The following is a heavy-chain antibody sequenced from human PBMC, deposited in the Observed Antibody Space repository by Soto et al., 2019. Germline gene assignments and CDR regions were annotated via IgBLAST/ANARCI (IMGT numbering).Heavy chain of an antibody. D-gene: IGHD3-22*01. CDR2: ISYDGSNK. V-gene: IGHV3-30*18. CDR3: AKDTYYHDSSGYYIFDY. CDR1: GLTFSSYG. J-gene: IGHJ4*02. Sequence: QVQLVESGGGVVQPGRSLRLSCAASGLTFSSYGMHWVRQAPGKGPEWVAAISYDGSNKNYADSVKGRFTISRDNSKNTVYLQMNSLRAEDMAVYYCAKDTYYHDSSGYYIFDYWGQGTLVTVSS.